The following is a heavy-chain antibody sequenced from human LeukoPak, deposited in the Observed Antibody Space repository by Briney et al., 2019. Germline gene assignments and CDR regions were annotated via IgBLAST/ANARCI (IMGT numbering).Heavy chain of an antibody. D-gene: IGHD3-10*01. CDR1: GGSFSGYY. Sequence: PSETLSLACAVYGGSFSGYYWSWIRQPPGKGLEWIGEINHSGSTNYNPSLKSRVTMSVDTSKNQFSLKLSSVTAADTAVYYCARGRYYYGSGSYYHYFDYWGQGTLVTVSS. CDR2: INHSGST. CDR3: ARGRYYYGSGSYYHYFDY. J-gene: IGHJ4*02. V-gene: IGHV4-34*01.